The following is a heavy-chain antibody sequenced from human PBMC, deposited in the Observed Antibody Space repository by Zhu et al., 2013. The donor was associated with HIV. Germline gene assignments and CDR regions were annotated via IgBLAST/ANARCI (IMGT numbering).Heavy chain of an antibody. D-gene: IGHD1-1*01. CDR2: ISNSGNT. Sequence: QVQLQESGPGLVKPSETLSLTCSVSGGSISSYYWSWIRQPPGKGLEWIGYISNSGNTNYNPSLESRVTISVDTSKNQFSLKLSSVTAADTAVYYCARGELEPRDYYYYYMDVWGKGTTVTVSS. CDR1: GGSISSYY. J-gene: IGHJ6*03. V-gene: IGHV4-59*01. CDR3: ARGELEPRDYYYYYMDV.